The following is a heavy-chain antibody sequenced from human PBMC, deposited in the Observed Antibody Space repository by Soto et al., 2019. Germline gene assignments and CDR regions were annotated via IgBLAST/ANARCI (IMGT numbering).Heavy chain of an antibody. V-gene: IGHV1-69*13. J-gene: IGHJ6*01. CDR1: GGTFSSYA. D-gene: IGHD2-2*02. CDR2: MIPIFGTA. Sequence: SVKVSCKASGGTFSSYAISWVRQAPGQGLEWMGGMIPIFGTANYAQKFQGRVTITADESTSTAYMELSSLRSEDTAVYYCATSCSSTSRYNDGRCYYYYGMDVWRQGTTVTVAS. CDR3: ATSCSSTSRYNDGRCYYYYGMDV.